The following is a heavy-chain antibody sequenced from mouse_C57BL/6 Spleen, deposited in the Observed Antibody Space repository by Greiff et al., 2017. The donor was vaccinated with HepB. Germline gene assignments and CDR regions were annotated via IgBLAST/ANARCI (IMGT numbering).Heavy chain of an antibody. CDR1: GYTFTSYW. CDR2: INPSNGGT. D-gene: IGHD1-1*01. V-gene: IGHV1-53*01. CDR3: ARERRFSTTVVARAMDY. J-gene: IGHJ4*01. Sequence: QVQLQQPGTELVKPGASVKLSCKASGYTFTSYWMHWVKQRPGQGLEWIGNINPSNGGTNYNEKFKSKATLTVDKSSSTAYLQLSSLTSEDSAVYYCARERRFSTTVVARAMDYWGQGTSVTVAS.